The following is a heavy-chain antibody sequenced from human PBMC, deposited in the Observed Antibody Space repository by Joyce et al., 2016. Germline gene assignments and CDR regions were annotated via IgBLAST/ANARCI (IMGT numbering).Heavy chain of an antibody. CDR1: GYSISSGYY. V-gene: IGHV4-38-2*02. CDR3: AREFITGTPTFDY. D-gene: IGHD1-20*01. Sequence: QVQLQESGPGLVKPSETLSLTCAVSGYSISSGYYWAWIRQPPGKGLEWLGSFHHSGRTNYNPSLKSRVTMSLDTSNNYFSLNLNSVTAADTAVYYCAREFITGTPTFDYWGQGMLVTVSS. CDR2: FHHSGRT. J-gene: IGHJ4*02.